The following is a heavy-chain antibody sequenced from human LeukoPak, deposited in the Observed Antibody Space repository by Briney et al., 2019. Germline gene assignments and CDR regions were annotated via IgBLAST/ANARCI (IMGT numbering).Heavy chain of an antibody. V-gene: IGHV1-2*02. J-gene: IGHJ6*03. CDR3: TRSYSSGYDYHYYYMDV. D-gene: IGHD3-22*01. Sequence: ASVKLSCKASGYTFTGYYMHWVRQAPGQGLGWMGWINPNGSGTNYAKKFQGRVTMTRDTSISTAYMELSRRGSDDTVVYCCTRSYSSGYDYHYYYMDVWGKGTTVTVSS. CDR2: INPNGSGT. CDR1: GYTFTGYY.